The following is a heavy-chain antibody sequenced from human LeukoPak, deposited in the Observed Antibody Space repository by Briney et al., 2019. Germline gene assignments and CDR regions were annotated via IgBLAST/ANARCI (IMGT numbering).Heavy chain of an antibody. D-gene: IGHD3-10*01. CDR2: IYPGDSDT. CDR1: GYSFINYW. J-gene: IGHJ4*02. V-gene: IGHV5-51*01. CDR3: ARPSHSGSYYHGFDY. Sequence: ESLNTSCKGSGYSFINYWIGWVRQMPGKGLEWMGIIYPGDSDTRYSPSFQGQVTISADKSISTAYLQWSSLKASDTAMYYCARPSHSGSYYHGFDYWGQGTLVTVSS.